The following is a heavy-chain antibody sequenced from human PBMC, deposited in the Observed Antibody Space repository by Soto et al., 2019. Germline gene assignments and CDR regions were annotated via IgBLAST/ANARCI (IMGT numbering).Heavy chain of an antibody. J-gene: IGHJ4*02. CDR2: ISPSGGST. CDR1: GYTFTDYY. V-gene: IGHV1-46*01. D-gene: IGHD3-22*01. CDR3: ARGLIYDSSGYYFDY. Sequence: ASVKVSCKASGYTFTDYYIHWVRQAPGQGLEWMGIISPSGGSTRYAQKFQGRVTMTRDTSTSTVYTELSSLRSEDTAVYYCARGLIYDSSGYYFDYWGQGTLVTVSS.